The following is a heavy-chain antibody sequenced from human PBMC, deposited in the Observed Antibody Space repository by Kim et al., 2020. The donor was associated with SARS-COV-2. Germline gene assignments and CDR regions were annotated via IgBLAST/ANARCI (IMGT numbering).Heavy chain of an antibody. CDR3: AKANVFLWFGKCHDDAFDL. D-gene: IGHD3-10*01. V-gene: IGHV3-30*18. CDR2: ISYEGSKK. Sequence: GGSLRLSCAASGFTFNNFGMHWVRQAPGKGLEWVAVISYEGSKKHYADSVNGRFTVSRDSFKNTMSLQMSSLTAEDTAVYYCAKANVFLWFGKCHDDAFDLWGQGTLVTVSS. CDR1: GFTFNNFG. J-gene: IGHJ3*01.